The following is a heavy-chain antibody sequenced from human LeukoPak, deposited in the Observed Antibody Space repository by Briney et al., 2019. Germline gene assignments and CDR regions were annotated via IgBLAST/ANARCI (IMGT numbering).Heavy chain of an antibody. D-gene: IGHD1-26*01. CDR1: GFTFSSYS. V-gene: IGHV3-23*01. CDR2: ISGGGGTT. CDR3: AKPRGLTIVGAHFDY. Sequence: GGSLRLSCAASGFTFSSYSMNWVRQAPGKGLEWVSTISGGGGTTYYADSVKGRFTISRDNSKNTLYLQMNSLRAEDTAVYYCAKPRGLTIVGAHFDYWGQGTLVTVSS. J-gene: IGHJ4*02.